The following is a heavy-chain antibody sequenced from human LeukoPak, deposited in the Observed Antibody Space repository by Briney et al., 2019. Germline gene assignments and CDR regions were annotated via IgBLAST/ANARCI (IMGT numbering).Heavy chain of an antibody. CDR1: GFTLSSYE. Sequence: EGSLRLSCAASGFTLSSYEMNWVRQAPGKGLEWVAVISFDGSSKYYADSVKGRFTISGDNPKNTLYLQMNSLGVEDTAVYYCARDRAPGGNYYDLSEWGQGTLVTVSS. D-gene: IGHD3-3*01. CDR3: ARDRAPGGNYYDLSE. V-gene: IGHV3-30-3*01. J-gene: IGHJ4*02. CDR2: ISFDGSSK.